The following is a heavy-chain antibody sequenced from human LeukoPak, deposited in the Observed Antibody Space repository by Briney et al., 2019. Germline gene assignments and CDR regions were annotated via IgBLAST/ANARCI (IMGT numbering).Heavy chain of an antibody. Sequence: GRSLRLSCAASGFTFSSYAMHWVRQAPGKGLEWVAVISYDGSNKYYADSVKGRFTISRDNFKNTLYLQMNSLRAEDTAVYYCAREDILTLGIDYWGQGTLVTVSS. V-gene: IGHV3-30*04. D-gene: IGHD3-9*01. CDR3: AREDILTLGIDY. J-gene: IGHJ4*02. CDR1: GFTFSSYA. CDR2: ISYDGSNK.